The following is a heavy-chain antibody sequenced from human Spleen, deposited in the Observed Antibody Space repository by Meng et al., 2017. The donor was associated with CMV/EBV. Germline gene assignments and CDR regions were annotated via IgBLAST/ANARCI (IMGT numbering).Heavy chain of an antibody. Sequence: VQLVGSGGGGVQPGESLRLLCAASGFTFSSYAMHWVRQAPGKGLEWVAVISYDGSNKYYADSVKGRFTISRDNSKNTLYLQMNSLRAEDTAVYYCARYKGIAYWGQGTLVTVSS. CDR1: GFTFSSYA. CDR3: ARYKGIAY. CDR2: ISYDGSNK. J-gene: IGHJ4*02. D-gene: IGHD1-14*01. V-gene: IGHV3-30-3*01.